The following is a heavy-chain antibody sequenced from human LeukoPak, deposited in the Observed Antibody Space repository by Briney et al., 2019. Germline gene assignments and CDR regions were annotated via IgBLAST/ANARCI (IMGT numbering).Heavy chain of an antibody. CDR1: DFTFSTYA. CDR3: TTTTTI. D-gene: IGHD4-17*01. Sequence: GGSLRLSCAASDFTFSTYAMSWVRQAPGKGLEWVSTISGGGDATYYADSVKGRFTISRDNSKNTLYLQMNSLKTEDTAVYYCTTTTTIWGQGTMVTVSS. V-gene: IGHV3-23*01. J-gene: IGHJ3*02. CDR2: ISGGGDAT.